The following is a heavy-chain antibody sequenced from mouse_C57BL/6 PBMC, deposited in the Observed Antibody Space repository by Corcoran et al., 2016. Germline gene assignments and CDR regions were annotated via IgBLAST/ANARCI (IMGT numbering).Heavy chain of an antibody. J-gene: IGHJ3*01. CDR1: GYTFTTYG. Sequence: QIQLVQSGPELKKPGETVKISCKASGYTFTTYGMSWVKQAPGKGLKWMGWINTYSGVPTYADDFKGRFAFSLETSASTAYLQINNLKNEDTATYFCARGRYGNYVGFAYWGQGTLVTVS. CDR3: ARGRYGNYVGFAY. V-gene: IGHV9-3*01. CDR2: INTYSGVP. D-gene: IGHD2-10*02.